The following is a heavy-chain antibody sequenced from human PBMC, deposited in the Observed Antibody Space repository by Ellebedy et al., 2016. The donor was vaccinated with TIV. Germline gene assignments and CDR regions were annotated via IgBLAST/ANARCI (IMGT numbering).Heavy chain of an antibody. D-gene: IGHD6-13*01. CDR1: GGSINSYY. CDR3: ASYSRSWSHIRY. Sequence: MPGGSLRLSCSVSGGSINSYYWVWIRQPPGKGLEWIGHAFYTGSTSYNPSLKSRVTISVDKYKSQFSLSLSSVTAADTAAYYCASYSRSWSHIRYWGQGILVTVSS. V-gene: IGHV4-59*08. CDR2: AFYTGST. J-gene: IGHJ4*02.